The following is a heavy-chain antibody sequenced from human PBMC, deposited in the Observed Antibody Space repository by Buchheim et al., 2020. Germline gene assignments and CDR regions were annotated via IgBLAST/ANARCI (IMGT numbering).Heavy chain of an antibody. CDR3: ASLAYCSGGSCYLANEGGQDDY. CDR2: IIPIFGTA. J-gene: IGHJ4*02. V-gene: IGHV1-69*01. CDR1: GGTFSSYA. Sequence: QVQLVQSGAEVKKPGSSVKVSCKASGGTFSSYAISWVRQAPGQGLEWMGGIIPIFGTANYAQKFQGRVTITADESTSTAYMELSSLRSEDTAVYYCASLAYCSGGSCYLANEGGQDDYWGQGTL. D-gene: IGHD2-15*01.